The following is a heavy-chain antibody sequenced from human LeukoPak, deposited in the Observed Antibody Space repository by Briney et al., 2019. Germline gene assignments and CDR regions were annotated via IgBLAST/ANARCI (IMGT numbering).Heavy chain of an antibody. CDR3: ARDYYDSSGYVAET. CDR1: GFTVSSNY. Sequence: GGSLRLSCAASGFTVSSNYMSRVRQAPGKGLEWVSVIYSGGSTYYADSVKGRFTISRDNSKNTLYLQMNSLRAEDTAVYYCARDYYDSSGYVAETWGQGTLVTVSS. J-gene: IGHJ5*02. V-gene: IGHV3-66*02. D-gene: IGHD3-22*01. CDR2: IYSGGST.